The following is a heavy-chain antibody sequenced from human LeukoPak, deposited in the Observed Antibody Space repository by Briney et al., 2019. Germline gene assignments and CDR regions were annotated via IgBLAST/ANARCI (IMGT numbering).Heavy chain of an antibody. CDR2: IYYSGST. CDR3: ARHVDGNYFDY. V-gene: IGHV4-39*01. CDR1: GGSISSTSYY. Sequence: SETPSLTCTVSGGSISSTSYYWGWIRQPPGKGLEWIGSIYYSGSTHHNPSLKSRVTLFVDTSKNQFFLKLSSVTAADMAVYYCARHVDGNYFDYWGQGTLVTVSS. D-gene: IGHD1-26*01. J-gene: IGHJ4*02.